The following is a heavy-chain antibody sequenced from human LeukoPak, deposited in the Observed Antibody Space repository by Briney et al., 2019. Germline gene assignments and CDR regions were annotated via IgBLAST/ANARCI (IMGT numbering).Heavy chain of an antibody. Sequence: IPGGSLRLSCAASGFTFSNAWMSWVRQAPGKGLEWIGYIDYSGSTNYNPSLKSRVTISVDTSKNQFSLKLSSVTAADTAVYYCAGRRLHYFDYWGQGTLVTVSS. CDR2: IDYSGST. V-gene: IGHV4-59*12. CDR3: AGRRLHYFDY. CDR1: GFTFSNAW. J-gene: IGHJ4*02.